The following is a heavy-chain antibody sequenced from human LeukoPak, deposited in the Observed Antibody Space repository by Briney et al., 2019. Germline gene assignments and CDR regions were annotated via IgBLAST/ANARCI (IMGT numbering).Heavy chain of an antibody. CDR1: DFTFSAYT. D-gene: IGHD4-17*01. CDR2: ISSSRTYI. J-gene: IGHJ4*02. CDR3: ARDSDYGDYFDH. Sequence: PGGSRRLSCAASDFTFSAYTMNWIRLAPGKGLEWVSSISSSRTYIYYADSVKGRFTISRDNAKNSLYLQMNSLRAEDTALYFCARDSDYGDYFDHWGQGTLVTVSS. V-gene: IGHV3-21*06.